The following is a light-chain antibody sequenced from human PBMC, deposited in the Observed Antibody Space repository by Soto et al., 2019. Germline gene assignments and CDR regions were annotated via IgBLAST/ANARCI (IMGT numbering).Light chain of an antibody. V-gene: IGKV1-27*01. J-gene: IGKJ2*01. CDR3: LQDYDFPYT. CDR2: AAS. Sequence: DIQMTQSTSSLSASVGDRVTITCRASQGMSNYLAWYQKKPGKVPKLLIYAASTLQSGVPARFSGSGSGTDFTLTINDLHPEDVATYFCLQDYDFPYTFGQGTKLEI. CDR1: QGMSNY.